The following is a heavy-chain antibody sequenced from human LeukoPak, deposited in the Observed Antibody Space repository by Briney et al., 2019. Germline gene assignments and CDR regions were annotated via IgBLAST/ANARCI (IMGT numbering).Heavy chain of an antibody. Sequence: GESLKISCKISGYILTNNWIGWVRQVPGKGLEWMGLIYPGNSDTTYSPSFQGQVTISADKSISTAYLQWSSLKASDTAMYYCARLSWHDSTGYYPLDFDYWGQGTLVTVSS. CDR2: IYPGNSDT. J-gene: IGHJ4*02. CDR1: GYILTNNW. CDR3: ARLSWHDSTGYYPLDFDY. V-gene: IGHV5-51*01. D-gene: IGHD3-22*01.